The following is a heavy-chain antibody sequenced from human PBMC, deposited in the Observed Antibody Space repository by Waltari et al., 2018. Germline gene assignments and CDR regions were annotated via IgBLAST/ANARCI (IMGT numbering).Heavy chain of an antibody. CDR3: AREGVDTANDY. CDR1: GFTVSSDY. Sequence: EVQLVETGGGLIQPGGSLRLSCAASGFTVSSDYMSWVRQAPGKGLECVSVIYSSGSTYSADSVKGRFTISRDNSKNTVYLQMHSLRAEDTAVYYCAREGVDTANDYWGQGTQVTVSS. V-gene: IGHV3-53*02. CDR2: IYSSGST. J-gene: IGHJ4*02. D-gene: IGHD5-18*01.